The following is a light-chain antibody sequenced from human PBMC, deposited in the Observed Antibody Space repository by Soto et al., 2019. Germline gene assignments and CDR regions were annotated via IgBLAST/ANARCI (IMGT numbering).Light chain of an antibody. CDR1: QSVSSS. CDR2: GAS. V-gene: IGKV3-15*01. J-gene: IGKJ2*01. CDR3: QQYENWPPYT. Sequence: DIVMTQSPATLSVSPGERATLSCRASQSVSSSLAWYQQKPGQAPRLLIWGASTRAAGIPARFSGSGSGTEFTLTISSLRSEDFAVYYCQQYENWPPYTFGQGTKVDIK.